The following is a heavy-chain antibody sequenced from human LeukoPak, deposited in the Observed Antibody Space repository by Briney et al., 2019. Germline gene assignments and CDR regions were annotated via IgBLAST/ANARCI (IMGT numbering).Heavy chain of an antibody. Sequence: AGGSLRLSCAASGFTVSSNYMSWVRQAPGKGLEWVSVIYSGGSTYFADSVKGRFTISRDSSKNTLYLQMNSLRAEDTAVYYCARDFDGNHYHHPLGYWGQGTLVTVSS. J-gene: IGHJ4*02. V-gene: IGHV3-53*01. CDR3: ARDFDGNHYHHPLGY. CDR2: IYSGGST. CDR1: GFTVSSNY. D-gene: IGHD1-14*01.